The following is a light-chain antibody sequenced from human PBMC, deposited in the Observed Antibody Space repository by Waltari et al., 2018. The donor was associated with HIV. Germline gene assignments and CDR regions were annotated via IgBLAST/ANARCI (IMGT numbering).Light chain of an antibody. V-gene: IGLV1-40*01. CDR3: QSYDSSLSAWV. J-gene: IGLJ3*02. Sequence: QSVLTQPPSLSGAPGQRVTISCAGSGYNIGSGYDVNWYQQFPGTAPKLLIYGNINRPSGVPDRCSGSKSGTSASLAITGLQAEDEADYYCQSYDSSLSAWVFGGGTKLTVL. CDR1: GYNIGSGYD. CDR2: GNI.